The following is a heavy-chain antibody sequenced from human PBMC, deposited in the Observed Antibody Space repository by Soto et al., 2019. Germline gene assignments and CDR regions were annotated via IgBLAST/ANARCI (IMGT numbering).Heavy chain of an antibody. Sequence: QVQLQESGPGLVKPSQTLSLTCTVSGASISGGDYYWTWIRQPPGKGLEWIGSIYYTENSYYHPSLKTRVSISVDPSNDQFSLRLSSVTAADTAVYYCARATYDSSTYYLDSWGQGTLVTVSA. CDR3: ARATYDSSTYYLDS. CDR2: IYYTENS. V-gene: IGHV4-30-4*01. J-gene: IGHJ4*02. D-gene: IGHD3-22*01. CDR1: GASISGGDYY.